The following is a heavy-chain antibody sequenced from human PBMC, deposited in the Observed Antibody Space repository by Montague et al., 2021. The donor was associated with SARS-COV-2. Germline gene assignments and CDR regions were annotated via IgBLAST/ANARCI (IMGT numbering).Heavy chain of an antibody. CDR1: GGSISGSLYY. Sequence: TLSLTCSVSGGSISGSLYYWGWIRQHPGKGLEWIGYIYHTGSTDYDPSLKSRLTISLDASKRDFSLHLSSVTAADTAVYYCVRFRFCSSTSYNADICGYFDSWGQGIRVTVSS. CDR2: IYHTGST. V-gene: IGHV4-31*03. CDR3: VRFRFCSSTSYNADICGYFDS. J-gene: IGHJ4*02. D-gene: IGHD2-2*01.